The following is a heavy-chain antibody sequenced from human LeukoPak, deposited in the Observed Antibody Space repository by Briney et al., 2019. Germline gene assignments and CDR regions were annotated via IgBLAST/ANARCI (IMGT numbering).Heavy chain of an antibody. Sequence: GGSLSLSCAASGFTVTSNYVTWVRQAPGKGMEWVSVIYTGGTAYHADSVRGRFTMSRDISKNTVYLQMNSLRVEDTAIYYCARGTATGPTGGIDYWGQGTLVTVPS. CDR1: GFTVTSNY. J-gene: IGHJ4*02. D-gene: IGHD1-7*01. CDR2: IYTGGTA. CDR3: ARGTATGPTGGIDY. V-gene: IGHV3-53*01.